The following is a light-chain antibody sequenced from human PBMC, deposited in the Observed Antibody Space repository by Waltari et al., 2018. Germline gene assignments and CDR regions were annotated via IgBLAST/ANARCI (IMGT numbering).Light chain of an antibody. V-gene: IGKV1-5*03. CDR2: KAA. J-gene: IGKJ1*01. CDR1: QSISSW. CDR3: LQYSNYSWT. Sequence: DVQLTQSPSTLSASVGDRVTITCRASQSISSWLAWYQKKTGQAPQVLIYKAATLQSGVPSRFSGSGSGTEFTLTIDSLQPDDVATYYCLQYSNYSWTFGQGTKVEIK.